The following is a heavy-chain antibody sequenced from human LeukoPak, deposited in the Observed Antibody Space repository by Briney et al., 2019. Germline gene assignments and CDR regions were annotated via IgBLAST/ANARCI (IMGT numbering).Heavy chain of an antibody. CDR1: GFTFDDYG. CDR2: ISSSGSYI. Sequence: PGGSLRLSCAASGFTFDDYGMSWVRQAPGKGLEWVSSISSSGSYIYYADSVKGRFTISRDNAKNSLYLQMNSLRAEDTAVYYCARESSDSRGYSEYYFDYWGQGTLVTVSS. J-gene: IGHJ4*02. CDR3: ARESSDSRGYSEYYFDY. D-gene: IGHD3-22*01. V-gene: IGHV3-21*01.